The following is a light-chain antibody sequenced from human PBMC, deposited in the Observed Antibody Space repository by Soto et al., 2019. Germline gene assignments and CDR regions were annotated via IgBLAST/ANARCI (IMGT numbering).Light chain of an antibody. V-gene: IGKV1-5*01. CDR2: DAS. Sequence: DIQMTQSPSTLSAFVGDRVTITCRASQSISWWLAWYQQKPGQAPKLLIYDASALESGVPSRFSGSGSGTEFTLTISNLQPEDFASYYCQQYNSYWTFGQGTKVEIK. J-gene: IGKJ1*01. CDR1: QSISWW. CDR3: QQYNSYWT.